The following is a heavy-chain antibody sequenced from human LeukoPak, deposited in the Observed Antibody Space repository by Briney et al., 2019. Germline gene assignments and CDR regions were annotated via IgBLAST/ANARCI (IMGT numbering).Heavy chain of an antibody. V-gene: IGHV4-34*01. Sequence: PSEALSLTCAVHGESFSGYYWSWIRQPPGKGLEWIGEINDSGSTNYNPSLKSRVTISVDTSKNQFSLKLSSVTAADTAVYCCARGKDYDYVGGSYRSFDYWGQGSLVTVSS. CDR2: INDSGST. CDR3: ARGKDYDYVGGSYRSFDY. J-gene: IGHJ4*02. D-gene: IGHD3-16*02. CDR1: GESFSGYY.